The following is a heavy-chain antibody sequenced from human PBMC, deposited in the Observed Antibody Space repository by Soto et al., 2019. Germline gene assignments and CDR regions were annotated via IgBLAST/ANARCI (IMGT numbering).Heavy chain of an antibody. CDR1: GFTVSSNY. Sequence: EVQLVESGGGLVQPGGSLRLSCAASGFTVSSNYMSWVRQAPGKGLEWVSVIYSGGGTYYADSVRGRFTIARHNSQNTLYLQMNSLRAEDTAVYYCARVTFGDSSGWGSSGGMDVWGQGTTVTVSS. CDR2: IYSGGGT. CDR3: ARVTFGDSSGWGSSGGMDV. D-gene: IGHD6-19*01. J-gene: IGHJ6*02. V-gene: IGHV3-53*04.